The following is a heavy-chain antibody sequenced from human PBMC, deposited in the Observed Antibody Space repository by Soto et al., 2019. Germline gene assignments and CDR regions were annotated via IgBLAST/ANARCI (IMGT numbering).Heavy chain of an antibody. CDR2: IYYSGST. Sequence: QVQLQESGPGLVKPSQTLSLTCTVSGGSISSGGYYWSWIRQHPGKGLEWIGYIYYSGSTYYNPSLKSRVTISVDTSKNQCSLKLSSVTAADTAVYYCARLQYGSGIEDFDYWGQGALVTVSS. CDR1: GGSISSGGYY. V-gene: IGHV4-31*03. D-gene: IGHD3-10*01. CDR3: ARLQYGSGIEDFDY. J-gene: IGHJ4*02.